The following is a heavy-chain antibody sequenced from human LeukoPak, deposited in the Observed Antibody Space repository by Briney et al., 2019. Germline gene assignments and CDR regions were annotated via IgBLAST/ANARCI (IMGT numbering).Heavy chain of an antibody. CDR2: IHHSKSS. CDR1: GDSITSDKW. CDR3: ARNYESGYSIGP. D-gene: IGHD3-3*01. V-gene: IGHV4-4*02. Sequence: SETLSLTCAVSGDSITSDKWWTWVRQPPGKGLEWIGEIHHSKSSNYYPSLKSRVTISVDKSKNQFSLTVTSVTAADTAIYYCARNYESGYSIGPWGQGTLVTVSS. J-gene: IGHJ5*02.